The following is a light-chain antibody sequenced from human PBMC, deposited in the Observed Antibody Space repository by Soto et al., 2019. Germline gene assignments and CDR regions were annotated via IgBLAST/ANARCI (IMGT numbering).Light chain of an antibody. CDR1: QSVSSY. J-gene: IGKJ5*01. CDR2: GAS. CDR3: QQYNNWPLT. Sequence: EIVLTQSPATLSLSPGERATLSCRASQSVSSYLAWYQQKPGQAPRLLIYGASTRATGIPARFSGSGSGTEFTLTISSLQSEDFAVYYCQQYNNWPLTFGQATRPEIK. V-gene: IGKV3-15*01.